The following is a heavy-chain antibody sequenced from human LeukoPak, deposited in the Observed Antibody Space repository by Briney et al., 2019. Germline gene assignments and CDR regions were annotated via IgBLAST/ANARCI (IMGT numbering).Heavy chain of an antibody. D-gene: IGHD4-23*01. CDR3: ARDEGHYGGTYFDY. CDR2: ISYDGSNK. CDR1: GFTFSSYA. J-gene: IGHJ4*02. V-gene: IGHV3-30-3*01. Sequence: GGSLRLSCAASGFTFSSYAMHWVRQAPGKGLEWVAVISYDGSNKYYADSVKGRFTISRDNSKNTLYLQMNSLRVEDTAVYYCARDEGHYGGTYFDYWGQGTLVTVSS.